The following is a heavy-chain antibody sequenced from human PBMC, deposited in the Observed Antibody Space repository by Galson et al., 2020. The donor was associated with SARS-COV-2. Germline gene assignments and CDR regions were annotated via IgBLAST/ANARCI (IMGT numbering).Heavy chain of an antibody. D-gene: IGHD3-22*01. V-gene: IGHV4-39*01. J-gene: IGHJ5*02. CDR3: ARQSRRSTMIVVVIDNWFDP. CDR2: IYYSGST. Sequence: SETLSLTCTVSGGSISSSSYYWGWIRQPPGKGLEWIGSIYYSGSTHYNPSLKSRVTISVDTSKNQFSLKLSSVTAADTAVYYCARQSRRSTMIVVVIDNWFDPWGQGTLVTVSS. CDR1: GGSISSSSYY.